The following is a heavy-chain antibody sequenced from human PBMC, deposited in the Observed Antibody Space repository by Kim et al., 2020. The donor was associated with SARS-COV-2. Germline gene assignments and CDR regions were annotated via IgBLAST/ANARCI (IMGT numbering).Heavy chain of an antibody. D-gene: IGHD3-3*01. J-gene: IGHJ4*02. Sequence: KGRVTIAVDTSKNQFSLKLSSVTAADTAVYYCARHLKRITIFRVVTDNFDYWGQGTLVTVSS. CDR3: ARHLKRITIFRVVTDNFDY. V-gene: IGHV4-39*01.